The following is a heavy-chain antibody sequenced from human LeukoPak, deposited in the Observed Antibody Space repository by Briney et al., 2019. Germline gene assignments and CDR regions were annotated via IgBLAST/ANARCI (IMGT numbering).Heavy chain of an antibody. D-gene: IGHD5-12*01. CDR2: ISGSGGST. Sequence: GGSLRLSCAASGFTFSNSWMSWVRQAPGKGLEWVSAISGSGGSTYYADSVKGRFTISRDNSKNTLYLQMNSLRAEDTAVYYCNSGYDSFYYYYMDVWGKGTTVTVSS. CDR1: GFTFSNSW. J-gene: IGHJ6*03. CDR3: NSGYDSFYYYYMDV. V-gene: IGHV3-23*01.